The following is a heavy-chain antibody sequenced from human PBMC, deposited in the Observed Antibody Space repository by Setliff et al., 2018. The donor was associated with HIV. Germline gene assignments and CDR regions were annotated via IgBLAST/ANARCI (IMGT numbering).Heavy chain of an antibody. CDR2: IKRKTDGGTT. Sequence: GGSLRLSCAASGFTFSNAHMSWVRQAPGKGLEWVGRIKRKTDGGTTDYAAPVTGRFTISRDNVKNSVYRQMNSLRGEDTAVYYCAGSRGYFVKADWGQGTLVTVSS. V-gene: IGHV3-15*01. D-gene: IGHD3-22*01. CDR3: AGSRGYFVKAD. CDR1: GFTFSNAH. J-gene: IGHJ4*02.